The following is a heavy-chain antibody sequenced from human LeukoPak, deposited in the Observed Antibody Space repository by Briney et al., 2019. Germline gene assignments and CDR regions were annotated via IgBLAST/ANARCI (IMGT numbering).Heavy chain of an antibody. Sequence: PGGSLRLSCSASGFTFSSYAMHWVRQAPGKGLEYVSAISSNGGSTYYADSVKGRFTISGDNSKNTLYLQMSSPRAEDTAVYYCVKKEYMVRGVINYFDYWGQGTLVTVSS. D-gene: IGHD3-10*01. V-gene: IGHV3-64D*06. CDR3: VKKEYMVRGVINYFDY. J-gene: IGHJ4*02. CDR2: ISSNGGST. CDR1: GFTFSSYA.